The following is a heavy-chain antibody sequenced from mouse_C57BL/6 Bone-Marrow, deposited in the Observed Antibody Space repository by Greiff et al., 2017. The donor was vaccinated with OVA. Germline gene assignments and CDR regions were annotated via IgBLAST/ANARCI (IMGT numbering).Heavy chain of an antibody. CDR1: GYTFTSYG. J-gene: IGHJ3*01. Sequence: QVQLQQSGAELARPGASVKLSCKASGYTFTSYGISWVKQRTGQGLEWIGEIYPRSGNTYYNEKFKGKATLTADKSSSTADMELRSLTSEDSAVYFCAKEVLGCADWGQGTLVTVSA. V-gene: IGHV1-81*01. CDR3: AKEVLGCAD. CDR2: IYPRSGNT.